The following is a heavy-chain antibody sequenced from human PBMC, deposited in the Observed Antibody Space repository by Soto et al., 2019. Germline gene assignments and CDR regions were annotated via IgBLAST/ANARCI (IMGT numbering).Heavy chain of an antibody. CDR3: APVSFETSGYADY. D-gene: IGHD3-22*01. Sequence: GASVKVSCKASGYIFSTYTMHWVRQAPGQRLEWMGWINAANGNTKYSQNFQGRVTLSRDTSASTAYLELSSLRYEDTAVYYCAPVSFETSGYADYWGQGTLVTVSS. CDR2: INAANGNT. CDR1: GYIFSTYT. V-gene: IGHV1-3*01. J-gene: IGHJ4*02.